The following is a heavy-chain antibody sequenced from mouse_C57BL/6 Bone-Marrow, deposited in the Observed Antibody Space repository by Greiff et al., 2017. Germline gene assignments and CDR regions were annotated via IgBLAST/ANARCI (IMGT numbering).Heavy chain of an antibody. V-gene: IGHV14-4*01. J-gene: IGHJ1*03. CDR2: IDPENGDT. D-gene: IGHD2-4*01. CDR3: TNDYVWYFDV. Sequence: VQLQQSGAELVRPGASVKLSCTASGFNIKDDYMHWVKQRPEQGLEWIGWIDPENGDTEYASKFQGKATITADTSSNTAYLQLSSLTSEDTAVYYCTNDYVWYFDVWGTGTTVTVSS. CDR1: GFNIKDDY.